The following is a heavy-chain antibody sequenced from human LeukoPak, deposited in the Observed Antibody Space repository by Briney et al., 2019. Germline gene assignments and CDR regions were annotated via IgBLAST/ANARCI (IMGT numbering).Heavy chain of an antibody. J-gene: IGHJ4*02. V-gene: IGHV3-33*01. CDR2: IWYDGSNK. CDR1: GFTFSSYG. CDR3: ARDSFHDYGDHYFDY. Sequence: GGSLRLSCAASGFTFSSYGMHWVRQAPGKGLEWGAVIWYDGSNKYYADSVKGRFTISRDNSKNTLYLQMNSLRAEDTAVYYCARDSFHDYGDHYFDYWGQGTLVTVSS. D-gene: IGHD4-17*01.